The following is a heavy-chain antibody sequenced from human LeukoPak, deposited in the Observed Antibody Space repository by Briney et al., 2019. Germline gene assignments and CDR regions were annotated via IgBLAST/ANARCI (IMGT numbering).Heavy chain of an antibody. J-gene: IGHJ4*02. D-gene: IGHD6-19*01. CDR1: GGSFSGYY. CDR3: ARFGSGWHYFDY. V-gene: IGHV4-34*01. Sequence: SETLSLTCAVYGGSFSGYYWSWIRQPPGKGLEGIGEINHSGSTNYNPSLKSRVTISVDTSKNQFSLKLSSVTAADTAVYYCARFGSGWHYFDYWGQGTLVTVSS. CDR2: INHSGST.